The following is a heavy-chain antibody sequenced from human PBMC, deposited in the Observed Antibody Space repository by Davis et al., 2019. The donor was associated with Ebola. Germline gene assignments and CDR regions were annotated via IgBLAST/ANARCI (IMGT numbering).Heavy chain of an antibody. CDR3: ARSHDVSGSYFPPHFDW. CDR1: GYTFTSYY. J-gene: IGHJ4*02. CDR2: INPRDGRS. D-gene: IGHD3-22*01. Sequence: AASVKVSCKASGYTFTSYYLHWVRQVPGQGLEWMGIINPRDGRSYYAQRFQGRVTMTRDTSTTTVYMEMSTLRSDDTAVFYCARSHDVSGSYFPPHFDWWGQGTLVTVSS. V-gene: IGHV1-46*03.